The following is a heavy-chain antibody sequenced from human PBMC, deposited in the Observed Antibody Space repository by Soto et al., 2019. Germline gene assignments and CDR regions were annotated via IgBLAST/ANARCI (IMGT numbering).Heavy chain of an antibody. Sequence: PWGSLRLSCAASGFTFCDYAIHLFRQSPGKCLEWVSGISWNSGSIGYADSVKGRFTISRDNAKNSLYLQMNSLRAEDTALYYCAKGLRGWYYYFQHWGQGTLVTVSS. J-gene: IGHJ1*01. D-gene: IGHD6-19*01. CDR3: AKGLRGWYYYFQH. CDR1: GFTFCDYA. V-gene: IGHV3-9*01. CDR2: ISWNSGSI.